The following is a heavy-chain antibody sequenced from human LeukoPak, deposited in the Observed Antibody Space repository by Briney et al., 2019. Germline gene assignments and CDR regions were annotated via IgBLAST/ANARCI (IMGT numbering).Heavy chain of an antibody. CDR2: ISSSGTTV. Sequence: GGSLRLSCAASGFTFRSYEINWVRQAPGKGLDWVSYISSSGTTVYYADSVKGRFTVSRDNAKNSLYLQMNSLRAEDTAVYYCARSIKGDSDHWGQGTLVTVSS. J-gene: IGHJ4*02. D-gene: IGHD3-10*01. CDR1: GFTFRSYE. V-gene: IGHV3-48*03. CDR3: ARSIKGDSDH.